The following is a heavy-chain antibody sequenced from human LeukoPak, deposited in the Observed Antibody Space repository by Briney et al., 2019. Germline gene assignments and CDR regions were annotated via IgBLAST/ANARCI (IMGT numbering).Heavy chain of an antibody. CDR3: AKDLRRTAPGPRTAAFDI. D-gene: IGHD1-1*01. Sequence: PGGSLRLSCAASGFTFNTYAMSWVRQAPGKGLEWVSGISVSGGRTDYADSVKGRFTISRDNSKNTLYLQMNSLRAEDTAVYYCAKDLRRTAPGPRTAAFDIWGQGTMVTVSS. J-gene: IGHJ3*02. CDR1: GFTFNTYA. CDR2: ISVSGGRT. V-gene: IGHV3-23*01.